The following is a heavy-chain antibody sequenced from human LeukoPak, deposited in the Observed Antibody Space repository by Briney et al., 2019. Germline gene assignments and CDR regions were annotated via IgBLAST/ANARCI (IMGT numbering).Heavy chain of an antibody. CDR2: ISGSGGST. Sequence: GGSLRLSGAASGFTFSSYAMSWVRQAPGKGLEWVSAISGSGGSTYYADSVKGRFTISRDNSKNTLYLQMNSLRAEDTAVYYCAKGPRCSSTSCYPCYYYGMDVWGQGTTVTVSS. CDR1: GFTFSSYA. J-gene: IGHJ6*02. V-gene: IGHV3-23*01. CDR3: AKGPRCSSTSCYPCYYYGMDV. D-gene: IGHD2-2*01.